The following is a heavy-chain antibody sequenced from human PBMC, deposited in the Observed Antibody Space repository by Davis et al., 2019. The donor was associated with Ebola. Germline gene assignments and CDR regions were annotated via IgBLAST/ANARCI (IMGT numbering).Heavy chain of an antibody. J-gene: IGHJ4*02. D-gene: IGHD3-10*01. V-gene: IGHV3-30*03. CDR2: ISYDGSNK. Sequence: GESLKISCAASGFTFSSYGMHWVRQAPGKGLEWVAVISYDGSNKYYADSVKGRFTISRDNAKNSLYLQMNSLRAEDTAVYYCARDGEGWYYGSGSNDYWGQGTLVTVSS. CDR3: ARDGEGWYYGSGSNDY. CDR1: GFTFSSYG.